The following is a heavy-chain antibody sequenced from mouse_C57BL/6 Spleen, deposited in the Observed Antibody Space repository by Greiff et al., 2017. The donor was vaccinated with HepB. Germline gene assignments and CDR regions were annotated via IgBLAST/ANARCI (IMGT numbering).Heavy chain of an antibody. J-gene: IGHJ3*01. CDR1: GYTFTSYW. CDR2: IHPNSGST. Sequence: QVHVKQSGAELVKPGASVKLSCKASGYTFTSYWMHWVKQRPGQGLEWIGMIHPNSGSTNYNEKFKSKATLTVDKSSSTAYMQLSSLTSEDSAVYYCARSKDYDWFAYWGQGTLVTVSA. CDR3: ARSKDYDWFAY. D-gene: IGHD2-4*01. V-gene: IGHV1-64*01.